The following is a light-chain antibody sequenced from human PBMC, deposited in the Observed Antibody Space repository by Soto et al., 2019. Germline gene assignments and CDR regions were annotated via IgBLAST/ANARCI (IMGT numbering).Light chain of an antibody. J-gene: IGKJ5*01. Sequence: DIQMTQSPSSLSASVGDRVTITCRASESISRHLNWYQQKPGKAPNLLIYAASTLQNGVPSRFSGSGSGTDFTLTISSLQPEDFATYYCQQSYSTLSSSFGQGTRLEIK. CDR2: AAS. CDR1: ESISRH. V-gene: IGKV1-39*01. CDR3: QQSYSTLSSS.